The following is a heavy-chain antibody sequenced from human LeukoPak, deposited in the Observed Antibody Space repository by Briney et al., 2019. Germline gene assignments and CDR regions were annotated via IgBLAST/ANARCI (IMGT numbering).Heavy chain of an antibody. V-gene: IGHV3-23*01. D-gene: IGHD3-10*01. Sequence: PGGSLRLACAASGFTFRNYAMSWVRQAPGKGLEYISVIVGSGVSAYYADSVKGRFTISRDNSKNTLFLQMNSLTAEDTAVYYRAKTGDSDSFDIWGQGTMVTVSS. CDR1: GFTFRNYA. CDR3: AKTGDSDSFDI. J-gene: IGHJ3*02. CDR2: IVGSGVSA.